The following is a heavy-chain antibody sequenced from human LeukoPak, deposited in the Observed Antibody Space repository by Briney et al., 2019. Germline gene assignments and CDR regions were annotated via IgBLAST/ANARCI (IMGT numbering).Heavy chain of an antibody. V-gene: IGHV3-21*01. CDR1: GYTFSCGS. CDR2: INNSGDDK. D-gene: IGHD1-1*01. J-gene: IGHJ4*02. Sequence: PGGSLRLSCAASGYTFSCGSMNWVRQAPGKGLEWLSSINNSGDDKYNADSVQGRFTISRENDKNSLYLQMNSLRAEDTAVYYCARELDRIQDLDSWGQGTQVTVSS. CDR3: ARELDRIQDLDS.